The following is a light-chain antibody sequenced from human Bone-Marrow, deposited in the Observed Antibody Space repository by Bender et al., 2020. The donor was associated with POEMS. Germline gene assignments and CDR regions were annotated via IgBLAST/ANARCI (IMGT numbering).Light chain of an antibody. J-gene: IGLJ3*02. V-gene: IGLV1-44*01. CDR2: GND. Sequence: QSVLTQPPSASGTPGQRVTISCSGSSSNIGGNAVNWWQQLPGTAPKLLIYGNDQRPSGVPDRFSGSKSGTSASLAISGLQSEDEADYFCSAWDGILTGWVFGGGTGLTVL. CDR3: SAWDGILTGWV. CDR1: SSNIGGNA.